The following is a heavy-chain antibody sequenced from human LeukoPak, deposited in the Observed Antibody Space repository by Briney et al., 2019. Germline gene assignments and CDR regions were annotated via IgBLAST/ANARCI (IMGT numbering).Heavy chain of an antibody. Sequence: PGGSLRLSCEASGVTFNSYVMSWVRQAPGKGPEWVSGISGSGGGTYYADSVKGRFAISRDNSKNTLYLQMNSLRAEDTAVYYCVQEGPRCLAFDIWGQGTKVTVSS. CDR2: ISGSGGGT. CDR3: VQEGPRCLAFDI. CDR1: GVTFNSYV. J-gene: IGHJ3*02. D-gene: IGHD5/OR15-5a*01. V-gene: IGHV3-23*01.